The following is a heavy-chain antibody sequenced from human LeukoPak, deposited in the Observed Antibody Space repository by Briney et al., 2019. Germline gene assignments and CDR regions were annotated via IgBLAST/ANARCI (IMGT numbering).Heavy chain of an antibody. D-gene: IGHD1-7*01. V-gene: IGHV3-7*01. CDR2: IKQDGSEK. CDR1: GFTFSSYW. Sequence: QPGGSLRLSCEASGFTFSSYWMSWVRQAPGKGLEWVANIKQDGSEKYYVDSVKGRFTISRDNSKNTLYLQMNSLRAEDTAVYYCTRDGSGTTPLDYWGQGTLVTVSS. J-gene: IGHJ4*02. CDR3: TRDGSGTTPLDY.